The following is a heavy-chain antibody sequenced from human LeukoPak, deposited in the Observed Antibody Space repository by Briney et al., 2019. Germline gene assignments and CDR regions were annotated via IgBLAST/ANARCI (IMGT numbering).Heavy chain of an antibody. CDR2: ISSSSNTI. D-gene: IGHD2-8*01. J-gene: IGHJ6*04. V-gene: IGHV3-48*01. CDR3: ARLRYCTTISCPDV. CDR1: GFTFRSYS. Sequence: SGGSLRLSCAASGFTFRSYSMNWVRQAPGKGLEWVSYISSSSNTIYYADSVKGRFTISRDNAKNSLYLQMNSLRAEDTAVYYCARLRYCTTISCPDVWGKGTTVTVSS.